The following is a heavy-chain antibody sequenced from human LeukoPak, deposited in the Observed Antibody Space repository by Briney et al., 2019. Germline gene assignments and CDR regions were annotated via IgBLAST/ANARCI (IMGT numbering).Heavy chain of an antibody. J-gene: IGHJ4*02. D-gene: IGHD3-10*01. CDR2: ISSSSSYI. CDR3: ARVPPDYYGSGSYRDASSYYFDY. V-gene: IGHV3-21*01. Sequence: TGGSLRLSCAASGFTFSSYSMNWVRQAPGKGLEWVSSISSSSSYIYYADSVKGRFTISRDNAKNSLYLQMNSLRAEDTAVYYCARVPPDYYGSGSYRDASSYYFDYWGQGTLVTVSS. CDR1: GFTFSSYS.